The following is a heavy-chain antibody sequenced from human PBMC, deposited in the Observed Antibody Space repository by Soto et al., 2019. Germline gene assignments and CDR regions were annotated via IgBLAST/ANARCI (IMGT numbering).Heavy chain of an antibody. CDR2: IYYSGST. CDR1: GGSISSYY. CDR3: ARGRYSSSSNPLDY. Sequence: SETLSLTCTVSGGSISSYYWSWIRQPPGKGLEWIGYIYYSGSTNYNPSLKSRVTISVDTSKNQFSLKLSSVTAADTAVYYCARGRYSSSSNPLDYWGQGTLVTISS. V-gene: IGHV4-59*01. D-gene: IGHD6-13*01. J-gene: IGHJ4*02.